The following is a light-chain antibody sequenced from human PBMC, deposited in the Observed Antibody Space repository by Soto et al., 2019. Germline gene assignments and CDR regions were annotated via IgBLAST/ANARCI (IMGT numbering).Light chain of an antibody. CDR1: QNISIY. CDR2: DAS. CDR3: QQRTNWPPFT. V-gene: IGKV3-11*01. Sequence: EIVLTQSPGTLSLSPGERATLSCRASQNISIYLAWYQQKPGQAPRLLIYDASNRATGIPAKFSGSGSGTDFTLTTSSLEPEDFAVYYCQQRTNWPPFTFGPGTKVDIK. J-gene: IGKJ3*01.